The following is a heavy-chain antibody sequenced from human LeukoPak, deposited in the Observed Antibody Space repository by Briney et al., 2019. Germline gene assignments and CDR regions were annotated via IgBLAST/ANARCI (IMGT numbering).Heavy chain of an antibody. CDR2: IKDGGTTT. CDR1: GFTFSSYW. Sequence: GGSLRLSCAASGFTFSSYWIHWVRQVPGKGLVWVSRIKDGGTTTDYADSVKCRFTISRDNAKNTLYLQMNSLRAGDTAVYYGTTIRPGYWGQGTLVTVSP. CDR3: TTIRPGY. D-gene: IGHD5-12*01. V-gene: IGHV3-74*01. J-gene: IGHJ4*02.